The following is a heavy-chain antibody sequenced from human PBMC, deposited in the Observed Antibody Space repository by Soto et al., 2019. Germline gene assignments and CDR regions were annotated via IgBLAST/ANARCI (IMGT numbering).Heavy chain of an antibody. CDR2: IIPIFGTA. V-gene: IGHV1-69*01. CDR3: ARFLEHSGHFDY. Sequence: QVQLVQSGAEVKKPGSSVKVSCKASGGTFSSYAISWVRQAPGQGLEWMGGIIPIFGTANYAQKFQGRVTIPADESTSKAYMELSSRSSEDTAVYSCARFLEHSGHFDYWAREPWSPSPQ. J-gene: IGHJ4*02. CDR1: GGTFSSYA. D-gene: IGHD6-25*01.